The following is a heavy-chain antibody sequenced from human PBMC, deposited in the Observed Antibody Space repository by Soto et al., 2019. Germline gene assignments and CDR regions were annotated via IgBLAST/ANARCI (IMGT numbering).Heavy chain of an antibody. J-gene: IGHJ5*02. Sequence: SVKVSCKASGDTFSSYAITWVRQAPGQGLEWTGAIIPISGTANYAQKFRGRVTITADESTSTAYMELSSLRFEDTAVYYCARDPQYCSGGSCYGRWFDPWGQGTLVTVSS. D-gene: IGHD2-15*01. CDR2: IIPISGTA. CDR3: ARDPQYCSGGSCYGRWFDP. V-gene: IGHV1-69*13. CDR1: GDTFSSYA.